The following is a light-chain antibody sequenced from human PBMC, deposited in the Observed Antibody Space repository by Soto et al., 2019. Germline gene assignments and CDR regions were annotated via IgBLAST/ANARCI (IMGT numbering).Light chain of an antibody. V-gene: IGLV1-44*01. Sequence: QSVLTQPPLASGTPGQRVTIPCSGSSSNIGSNTVNWYQQLPGTAPKLLIYSNNQRPSGVPDRFSGSKSGTSASLAISGLQSEDEADYYCAAWDDSLNGHVVFGGGTKVTVL. J-gene: IGLJ2*01. CDR2: SNN. CDR1: SSNIGSNT. CDR3: AAWDDSLNGHVV.